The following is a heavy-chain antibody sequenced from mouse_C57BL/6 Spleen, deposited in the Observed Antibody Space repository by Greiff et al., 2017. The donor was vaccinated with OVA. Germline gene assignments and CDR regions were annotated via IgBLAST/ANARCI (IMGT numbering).Heavy chain of an antibody. D-gene: IGHD1-1*01. V-gene: IGHV1-81*01. CDR2: IYPRSGNT. J-gene: IGHJ4*01. CDR1: GYTFTSYG. CDR3: ARARTVVATPYAMDY. Sequence: QVQLKQSGAELARPGASVKLSCKASGYTFTSYGISWVKQRTGQGLEWIGEIYPRSGNTYYNEKFKGKATLTADKSSSTAYMELRSLTSEDSAVYFCARARTVVATPYAMDYWGQGTSVTVSS.